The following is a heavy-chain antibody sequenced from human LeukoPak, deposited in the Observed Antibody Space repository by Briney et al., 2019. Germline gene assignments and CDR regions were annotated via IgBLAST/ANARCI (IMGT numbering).Heavy chain of an antibody. CDR3: ARDHTDSFDY. CDR2: ICTSGST. Sequence: SQTLSLTCTVSGGSISSGSYYWSWIRQPAGKGLEWIGRICTSGSTNYNPSLKSRVTISVDTSKNQFSLKLSSVTAADTAVYYCARDHTDSFDYWGQGTLVTVSS. V-gene: IGHV4-61*02. CDR1: GGSISSGSYY. D-gene: IGHD3-22*01. J-gene: IGHJ4*02.